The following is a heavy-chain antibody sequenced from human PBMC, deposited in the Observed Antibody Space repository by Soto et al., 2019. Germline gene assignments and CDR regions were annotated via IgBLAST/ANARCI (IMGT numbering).Heavy chain of an antibody. J-gene: IGHJ4*02. CDR3: ARDQGDY. V-gene: IGHV3-15*01. CDR2: IKSKTDGGTI. Sequence: GGSLRLSCEASGFSFNNVWMSWIRQAPGKGLEWVGRIKSKTDGGTIDYAAPVKGRFTISRDDSKNTLYLQMNSLRAEDTAVYYCARDQGDYWGQGTLVTVSS. CDR1: GFSFNNVW.